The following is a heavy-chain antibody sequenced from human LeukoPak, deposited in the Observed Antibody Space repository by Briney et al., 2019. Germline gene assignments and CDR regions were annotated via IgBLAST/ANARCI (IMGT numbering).Heavy chain of an antibody. V-gene: IGHV1-69*04. CDR3: ARLLVSSLGRGYSYGYEGWYFDL. D-gene: IGHD5-18*01. Sequence: SVKVSCKASGGTFSSYAISWVRQAPGQGLEWMGRIIPILGIANYAQKFQGRVTITADKSTSTAYMELSSLRSEDTAVYYCARLLVSSLGRGYSYGYEGWYFDLWGRGTLVTVSS. CDR1: GGTFSSYA. CDR2: IIPILGIA. J-gene: IGHJ2*01.